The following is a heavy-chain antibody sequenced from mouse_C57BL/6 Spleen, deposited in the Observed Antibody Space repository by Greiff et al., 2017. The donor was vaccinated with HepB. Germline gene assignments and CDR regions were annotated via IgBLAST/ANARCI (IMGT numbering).Heavy chain of an antibody. D-gene: IGHD1-1*01. V-gene: IGHV5-17*01. CDR2: ISSGSSTI. J-gene: IGHJ1*03. Sequence: EVMLVESGGGLVKPGGSLKLSCAASGFTFSDYGMHWVRQAPEKGLEWVAYISSGSSTIYYADTVKGRITISRDNAKNTLFLQMTSLRSEDTAMYYCARGNYGSGYLYFDVWGTGTTVTVAS. CDR1: GFTFSDYG. CDR3: ARGNYGSGYLYFDV.